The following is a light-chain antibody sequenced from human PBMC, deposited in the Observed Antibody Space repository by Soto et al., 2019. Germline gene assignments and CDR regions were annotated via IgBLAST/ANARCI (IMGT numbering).Light chain of an antibody. CDR1: QSISSW. CDR2: DAS. J-gene: IGKJ1*01. CDR3: QDYNGFSRT. V-gene: IGKV1-5*01. Sequence: DIQMTQSPSTLSASVGDRVTITCRASQSISSWLAWYQQKPGKAPKLLIYDASSLESGVPSRFSGSGSGTEFTLTISSLQHDDFATYYCQDYNGFSRTFGQGTKVEIK.